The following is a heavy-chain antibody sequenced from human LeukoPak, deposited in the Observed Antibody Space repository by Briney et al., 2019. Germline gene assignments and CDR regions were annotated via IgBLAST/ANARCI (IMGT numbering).Heavy chain of an antibody. CDR2: INSDGTTT. CDR1: GFTFSNYW. Sequence: GGSLRLTCVASGFTFSNYWMHWVRQAPGKGLVWISRINSDGTTTNYADSVKGRVTISRDNSKNTLYLQMNSLRAEDTAVYYCARSVAVAGTFQHWGQGTLVTVSS. D-gene: IGHD6-19*01. J-gene: IGHJ1*01. V-gene: IGHV3-74*01. CDR3: ARSVAVAGTFQH.